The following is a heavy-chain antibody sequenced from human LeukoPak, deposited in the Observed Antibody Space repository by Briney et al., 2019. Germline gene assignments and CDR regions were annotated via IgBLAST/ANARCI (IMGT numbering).Heavy chain of an antibody. J-gene: IGHJ3*02. CDR1: GGSISSYY. CDR3: ARWRTYYYDSSGAFDI. CDR2: IYHSGST. D-gene: IGHD3-22*01. Sequence: SETLSLTCTVSGGSISSYYWNWIRQPPGKGLEWIGSIYHSGSTYYNPSLKSRVTISVDTSKNQFSLKLSSVTAADTAVYYCARWRTYYYDSSGAFDIWGQGTMVTVSS. V-gene: IGHV4-59*08.